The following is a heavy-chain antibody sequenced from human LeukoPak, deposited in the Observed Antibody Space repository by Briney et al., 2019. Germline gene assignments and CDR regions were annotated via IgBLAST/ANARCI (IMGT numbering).Heavy chain of an antibody. J-gene: IGHJ4*02. Sequence: PSETLSLTCTVSGGSISSYYWSWIRQPPGKGLEWIGYIYYSGSTNYNPSLKSRVTISVDTSKNQFSLKLSSLTAADTAVYYCARLTSSSSGSSFDYWGLGTLVTVSP. V-gene: IGHV4-59*08. D-gene: IGHD6-13*01. CDR2: IYYSGST. CDR3: ARLTSSSSGSSFDY. CDR1: GGSISSYY.